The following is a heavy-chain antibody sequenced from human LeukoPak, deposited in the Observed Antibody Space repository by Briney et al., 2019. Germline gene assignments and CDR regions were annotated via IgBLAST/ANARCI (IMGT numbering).Heavy chain of an antibody. V-gene: IGHV3-23*01. D-gene: IGHD6-13*01. Sequence: PGGSLRLSCAASGFTFSTYAMTWVRQAPGKGLEWVSAISGSGGSTYYADSVKGRFTISRDNSKNTLYLQMNSLRAEDTAVYYCAKTRGRIAADGIDYWGQGTLVTVSS. J-gene: IGHJ4*02. CDR1: GFTFSTYA. CDR3: AKTRGRIAADGIDY. CDR2: ISGSGGST.